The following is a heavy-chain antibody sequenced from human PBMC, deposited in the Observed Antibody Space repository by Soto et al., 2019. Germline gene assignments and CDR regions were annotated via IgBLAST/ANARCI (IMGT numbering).Heavy chain of an antibody. CDR2: INPNSGGT. Sequence: ASVKVSCKASGYTFTGYYMHWVRQAPGQGLEWMGWINPNSGGTNYAQKFQGWVTMTRGTSISTAYMELSRLRSDDTAVYYCARDYYDSSGYYYDYWGQGTLVTVSS. D-gene: IGHD3-22*01. J-gene: IGHJ4*02. CDR1: GYTFTGYY. CDR3: ARDYYDSSGYYYDY. V-gene: IGHV1-2*04.